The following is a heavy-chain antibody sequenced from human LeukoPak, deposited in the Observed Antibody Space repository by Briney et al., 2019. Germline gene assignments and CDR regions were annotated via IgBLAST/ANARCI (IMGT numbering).Heavy chain of an antibody. Sequence: SETLSLTCTVSSGSISSYYWTWIRQPAGKGLEWIGRIYPSGSTNYNPSLKSRVTMSVDTSKNQFSLKLSSVTAADTAVYYCARENSGSYREFDYWGQGTLVTVSS. CDR1: SGSISSYY. D-gene: IGHD1-26*01. CDR3: ARENSGSYREFDY. J-gene: IGHJ4*02. V-gene: IGHV4-4*07. CDR2: IYPSGST.